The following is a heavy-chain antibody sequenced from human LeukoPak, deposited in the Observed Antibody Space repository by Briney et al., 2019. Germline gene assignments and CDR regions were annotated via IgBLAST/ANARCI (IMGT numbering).Heavy chain of an antibody. Sequence: SETLSLTCSVYSESFSGGYWSWIRQAPGKGLDWIGEISDNEGIKYSPSFQGQVTISADKSISTAYLQWSSLKASDTAMYYCARQSISAFDIWGQGTMVTVSS. CDR2: ISDNEGI. CDR1: SESFSGGY. J-gene: IGHJ3*02. V-gene: IGHV4-34*01. CDR3: ARQSISAFDI. D-gene: IGHD2-21*01.